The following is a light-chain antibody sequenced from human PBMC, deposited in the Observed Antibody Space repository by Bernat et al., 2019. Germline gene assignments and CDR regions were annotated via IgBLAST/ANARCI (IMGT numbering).Light chain of an antibody. CDR3: ETWDSNTRV. Sequence: QPVLTQSSSASASQGSSVKLTCTLSTGHSTYIIAWHQQQPGKAPRYLMKLEGSGSYNKGSGVPDRFSVSSSGADRYLTISNLQSEDEADYYCETWDSNTRVFGGGTKLTVL. J-gene: IGLJ3*02. CDR2: LEGSGSY. V-gene: IGLV4-60*03. CDR1: TGHSTYI.